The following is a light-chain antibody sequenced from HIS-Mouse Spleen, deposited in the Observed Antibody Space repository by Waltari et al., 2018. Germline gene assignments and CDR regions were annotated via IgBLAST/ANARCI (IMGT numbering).Light chain of an antibody. V-gene: IGLV2-14*01. J-gene: IGLJ2*01. Sequence: QSALTQPRSVSGSPGQSVTISCPGTSSAVGGYNYVPWYQQYPGKAPKLMIYDVSNRPSGVSNRFSGSKSGNTASLTISGLQAEDEADYYCSSYTSSSFNVVFGGGTKLTVL. CDR1: SSAVGGYNY. CDR3: SSYTSSSFNVV. CDR2: DVS.